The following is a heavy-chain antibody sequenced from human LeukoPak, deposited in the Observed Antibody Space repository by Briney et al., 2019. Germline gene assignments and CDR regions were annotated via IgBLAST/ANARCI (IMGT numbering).Heavy chain of an antibody. CDR2: IYYSGRT. CDR3: ARHLYYYDITYPPYWYFDL. V-gene: IGHV4-59*08. Sequence: PSETLSLTCTVSGASISSYYWSWIRQPPGKGLEWIGYIYYSGRTNYNPSLKSRVTISVDTSKNHFSLKLSSVTAADTAVYYCARHLYYYDITYPPYWYFDLWGRGTLVTVSS. J-gene: IGHJ2*01. CDR1: GASISSYY. D-gene: IGHD3-22*01.